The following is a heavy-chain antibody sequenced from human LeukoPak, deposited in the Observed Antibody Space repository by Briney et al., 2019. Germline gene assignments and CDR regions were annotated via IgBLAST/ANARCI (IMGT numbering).Heavy chain of an antibody. V-gene: IGHV4-30-4*01. CDR3: ARAYYGILDPTSDYYYYYGMDV. D-gene: IGHD4-17*01. CDR1: GGSISSGDYY. CDR2: IYYSGST. Sequence: SETLSLTCTVSGGSISSGDYYWSWIRQPPGKGLEWIGYIYYSGSTYYNPSLKSRVTISVDTSKNQFSLKLSSVTAADTAVYYCARAYYGILDPTSDYYYYYGMDVWGQGTTVTVSS. J-gene: IGHJ6*02.